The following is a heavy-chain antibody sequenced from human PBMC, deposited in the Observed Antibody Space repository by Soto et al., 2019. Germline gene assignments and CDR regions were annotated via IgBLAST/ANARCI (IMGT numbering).Heavy chain of an antibody. J-gene: IGHJ4*02. CDR2: IIPLLDIT. CDR1: GGTFSNDI. Sequence: VASVKVSCKASGGTFSNDIITWVRQAPGQGLEWMGRIIPLLDITNYAQKFQGRVTITADKSTSTAYMELNSLRSEDTAVYYCARHALGLYTHFDYWGQGTLVTVSS. CDR3: ARHALGLYTHFDY. V-gene: IGHV1-69*02. D-gene: IGHD3-16*01.